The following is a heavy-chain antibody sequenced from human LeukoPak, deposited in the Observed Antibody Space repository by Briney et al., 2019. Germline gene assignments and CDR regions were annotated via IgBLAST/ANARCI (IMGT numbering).Heavy chain of an antibody. CDR1: GFTVSSNY. D-gene: IGHD3-10*01. J-gene: IGHJ4*02. Sequence: GGSLRLSFAASGFTVSSNYMSWVRQAPGKGLEWVSVIYSGGSTYYADSVKGRFTISRDNSKNTLYLQMNSLRAEDTAVYYCAGAMVRGVIKSSPFDYWGQGTLVTVSS. V-gene: IGHV3-53*01. CDR3: AGAMVRGVIKSSPFDY. CDR2: IYSGGST.